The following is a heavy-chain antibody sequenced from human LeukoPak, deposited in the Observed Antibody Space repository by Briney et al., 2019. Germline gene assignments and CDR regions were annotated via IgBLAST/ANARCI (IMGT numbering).Heavy chain of an antibody. J-gene: IGHJ4*02. Sequence: GGSLRLSCAASGFTFSSYAMSWVRQAPGKGLEWVSAITSSGGSTYYADSVKGRFTISRDKSKNTLYLQMNSLRAEDTAVYYCAKQGTGSYYKTHDYWGQGTLVTVSS. D-gene: IGHD3-10*01. CDR1: GFTFSSYA. V-gene: IGHV3-23*01. CDR2: ITSSGGST. CDR3: AKQGTGSYYKTHDY.